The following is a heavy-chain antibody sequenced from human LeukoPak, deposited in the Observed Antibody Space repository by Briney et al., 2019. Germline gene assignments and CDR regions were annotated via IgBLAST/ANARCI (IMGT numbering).Heavy chain of an antibody. CDR1: GFTFSGSA. CDR2: IRSNANSYAT. V-gene: IGHV3-73*01. Sequence: GGSLRLSCAASGFTFSGSAMHWVRQASGKGLEWVGRIRSNANSYATAYAASVKGRFTISRDDSKNTAYLQMNSLKIEDTAVYYCMSVGIAVAGTEYWGQGTLVTVSS. D-gene: IGHD6-19*01. J-gene: IGHJ4*02. CDR3: MSVGIAVAGTEY.